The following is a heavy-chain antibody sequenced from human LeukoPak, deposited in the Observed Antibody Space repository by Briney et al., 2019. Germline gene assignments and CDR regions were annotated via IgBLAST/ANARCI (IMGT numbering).Heavy chain of an antibody. J-gene: IGHJ4*02. CDR2: IWYDESNK. CDR3: ARTAWNYIGLGNYYAPDF. D-gene: IGHD3-10*01. Sequence: PGGSLRLPCAASGFMLNNYDMHWVRQAPGRGLEWVAMIWYDESNKYYADSVKGRFTISRDNSKNTLYLQMNNLRVDDTAIYYCARTAWNYIGLGNYYAPDFWGQGTLVTVSS. V-gene: IGHV3-33*01. CDR1: GFMLNNYD.